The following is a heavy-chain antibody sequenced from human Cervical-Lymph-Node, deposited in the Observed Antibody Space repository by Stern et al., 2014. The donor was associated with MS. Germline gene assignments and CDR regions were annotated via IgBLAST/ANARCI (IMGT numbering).Heavy chain of an antibody. D-gene: IGHD3-22*01. CDR3: AKDVSSDAYYYEISGLDS. Sequence: EVHLVESGGGLVQPGGALILSCVASGFTFDGYAMHWVRQAPGKGLGGVSGITWNSVPTVYADSVKGRFTISRDNAKKSLYLEVNSLRAEDTALYYCAKDVSSDAYYYEISGLDSWGQGALVTVSS. CDR1: GFTFDGYA. CDR2: ITWNSVPT. J-gene: IGHJ4*02. V-gene: IGHV3-9*01.